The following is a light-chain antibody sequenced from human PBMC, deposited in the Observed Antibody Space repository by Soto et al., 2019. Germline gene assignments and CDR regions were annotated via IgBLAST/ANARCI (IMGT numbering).Light chain of an antibody. CDR1: SSGVGSYNL. V-gene: IGLV2-23*03. Sequence: QYVLTQPASVSGSPGQSITISCTGTSSGVGSYNLVSWYQQHPGKAPKPMIYEGSKRPSGVSNRFSGSKSGNTASLTISGLQAEDEADYFCCSYAGSATFVFGTGTKVTVL. CDR2: EGS. CDR3: CSYAGSATFV. J-gene: IGLJ1*01.